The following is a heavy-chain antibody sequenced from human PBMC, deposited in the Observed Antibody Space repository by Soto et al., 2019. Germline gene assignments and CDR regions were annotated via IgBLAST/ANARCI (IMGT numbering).Heavy chain of an antibody. CDR2: INAGNGNT. V-gene: IGHV1-3*01. CDR1: GYTFSNFA. D-gene: IGHD3-16*02. CDR3: ARGFPLWFAP. J-gene: IGHJ5*02. Sequence: GDSVKVSCKASGYTFSNFAMHWVRQAPGQRLEWMGWINAGNGNTKYSQKFQGRVTITRDTSASTAYMELSSLRSEDTAVYYCARGFPLWFAPWGQGTLVTVSS.